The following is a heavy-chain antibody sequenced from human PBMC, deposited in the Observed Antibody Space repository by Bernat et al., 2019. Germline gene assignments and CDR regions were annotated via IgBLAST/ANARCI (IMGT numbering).Heavy chain of an antibody. CDR3: ARETYYYGSGRGWSDP. CDR2: IIPIFGIA. CDR1: GGTFSSYT. J-gene: IGHJ5*02. D-gene: IGHD3-10*01. V-gene: IGHV1-69*08. Sequence: QVQLVQSGAEVKKPGSSVKVSCKASGGTFSSYTISWVRRAPGQGLEWMGRIIPIFGIANYAQKFQGRVTITADKSTSTAYMELSSLRSEDTAVYYCARETYYYGSGRGWSDPWGQGTLVTVSS.